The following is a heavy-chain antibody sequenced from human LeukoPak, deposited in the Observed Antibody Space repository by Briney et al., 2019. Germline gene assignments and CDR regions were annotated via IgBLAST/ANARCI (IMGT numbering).Heavy chain of an antibody. CDR2: ISYDGTNS. CDR1: GFTFSRYG. Sequence: GGSLRLSCAASGFTFSRYGMHWVRQAPGKGLEWVAGISYDGTNSYYADSVKGRFTISRDNSKSTLYLQINNLRPEDTAVYYCTKGGYSNSWYGDYWGQGTLVTVSS. J-gene: IGHJ4*02. V-gene: IGHV3-30*18. CDR3: TKGGYSNSWYGDY. D-gene: IGHD6-13*01.